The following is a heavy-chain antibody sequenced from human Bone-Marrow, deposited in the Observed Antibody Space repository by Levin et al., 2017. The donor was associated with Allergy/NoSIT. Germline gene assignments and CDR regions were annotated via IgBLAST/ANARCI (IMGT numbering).Heavy chain of an antibody. Sequence: QTLSLTCTVSGASISSGNYFWSWIRQHPGKGLEWIGYIYYSGGTFYTPSLKSRISISIDTSKNQFSLKLSSVTAADTAAYYCAREDSDGYIAYWGQGTLVTVSS. V-gene: IGHV4-31*03. D-gene: IGHD3-22*01. CDR2: IYYSGGT. J-gene: IGHJ4*02. CDR3: AREDSDGYIAY. CDR1: GASISSGNYF.